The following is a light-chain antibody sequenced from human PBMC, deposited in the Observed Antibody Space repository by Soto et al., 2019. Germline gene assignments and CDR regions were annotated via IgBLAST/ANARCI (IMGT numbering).Light chain of an antibody. V-gene: IGKV3-15*01. Sequence: EIVMTQSPATLSVSPGERVTLSCRASQSVSSNLAWYQQKPGQAPGLLIYGASNRATGIPARFSGSGSGTEFTLTISSLQSEDFPVYYCQQYNNWPQTFGQGTKVEIK. J-gene: IGKJ1*01. CDR1: QSVSSN. CDR3: QQYNNWPQT. CDR2: GAS.